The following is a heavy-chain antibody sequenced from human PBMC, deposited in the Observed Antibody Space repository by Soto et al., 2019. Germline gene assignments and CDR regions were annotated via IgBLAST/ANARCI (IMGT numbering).Heavy chain of an antibody. CDR2: IYHSGST. J-gene: IGHJ4*02. V-gene: IGHV4-30-2*01. D-gene: IGHD3-9*01. Sequence: QLQLQESGSGLVKPSQTLSLTCAVSGGSISSGGYSWSWIRQPPGKGLEWIGYIYHSGSTYYNPSLKSRVTISVDRSKNQFSLKLSSVTAADTAVYYCASFDLMGRYYFDYWGQGTLVTVSS. CDR1: GGSISSGGYS. CDR3: ASFDLMGRYYFDY.